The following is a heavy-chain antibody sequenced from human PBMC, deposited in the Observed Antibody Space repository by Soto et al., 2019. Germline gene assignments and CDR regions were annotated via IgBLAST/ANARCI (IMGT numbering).Heavy chain of an antibody. V-gene: IGHV1-18*04. Sequence: QVQLVQSGAEVKKPGASVKVSCKASGYTFTSYGISWVRQAPGQGLEWMGWISAYNGNTNYAQKLQGRVTMTTDTSTSTAYMELRSLRYDDKAVYYCARDHTSYYYYSSEIGYWGQGTLVTVSS. CDR2: ISAYNGNT. J-gene: IGHJ4*02. CDR1: GYTFTSYG. D-gene: IGHD3-22*01. CDR3: ARDHTSYYYYSSEIGY.